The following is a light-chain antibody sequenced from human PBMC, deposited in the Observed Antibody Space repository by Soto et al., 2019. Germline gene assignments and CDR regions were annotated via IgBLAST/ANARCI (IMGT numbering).Light chain of an antibody. Sequence: QSVLTQPASVSGSPGQSITISCSGTGNDVGGYNYVSWYQQHPGKAPKLIIYEVSDRPSGVSNRFSGSKSGNTASLTISGLQAEDDGDYYCSSYTRTSTVVFGGGTKLTVL. J-gene: IGLJ2*01. CDR1: GNDVGGYNY. CDR3: SSYTRTSTVV. CDR2: EVS. V-gene: IGLV2-14*01.